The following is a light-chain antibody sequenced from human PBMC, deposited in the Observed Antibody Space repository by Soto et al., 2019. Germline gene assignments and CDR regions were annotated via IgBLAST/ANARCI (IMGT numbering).Light chain of an antibody. Sequence: QLVLTQSPSASASLGASVXLXXTLSSGHXTYAIAWHQQQPEKGPRYLMKLNSDGSHSKGDGIPDRFSGSSSGAERYLTISSLQSEDEADYYCQTWDTGIVVFGGGTKVTVL. CDR1: SGHXTYA. V-gene: IGLV4-69*01. CDR3: QTWDTGIVV. J-gene: IGLJ2*01. CDR2: LNSDGSH.